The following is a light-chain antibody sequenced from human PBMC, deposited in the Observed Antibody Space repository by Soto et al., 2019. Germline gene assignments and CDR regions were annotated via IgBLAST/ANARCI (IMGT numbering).Light chain of an antibody. CDR1: QTISTW. V-gene: IGKV1-5*03. CDR3: QQYNSYPWT. J-gene: IGKJ1*01. CDR2: RAS. Sequence: DIQMTQSPSTLSASVGDRVTITCRASQTISTWLAWYQQKPGKAPYLLIYRASTLESGVPSRFSGSASGTEFTLTIHSLQPDDFATYYCQQYNSYPWTFGQGTKG.